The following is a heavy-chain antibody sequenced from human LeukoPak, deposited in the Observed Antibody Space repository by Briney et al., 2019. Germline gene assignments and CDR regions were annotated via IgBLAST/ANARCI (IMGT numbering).Heavy chain of an antibody. J-gene: IGHJ6*03. V-gene: IGHV4-59*01. Sequence: SETLSLTCTVSGGSISSYYWSWIRQPPGKGLEWIGYMYYSGSTNCNPSLKSRVTISVDTSKNQFSLKLSSVTAADTAVYYCARAVVPAANIYYYYYMDVWGKGTTVTVSS. CDR2: MYYSGST. D-gene: IGHD2-2*01. CDR1: GGSISSYY. CDR3: ARAVVPAANIYYYYYMDV.